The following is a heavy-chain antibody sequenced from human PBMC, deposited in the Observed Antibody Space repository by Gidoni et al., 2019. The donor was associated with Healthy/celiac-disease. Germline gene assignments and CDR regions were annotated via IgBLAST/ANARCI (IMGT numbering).Heavy chain of an antibody. CDR2: ISSSSSTI. CDR1: GFTFSRYS. J-gene: IGHJ3*02. D-gene: IGHD2-15*01. CDR3: ARDCSGGSCYPDAFDI. V-gene: IGHV3-48*02. Sequence: EVQLVESGGGLVQPGGSLRLSCAASGFTFSRYSMNWVRQAPGKGLEWVSYISSSSSTIYYADSVKGRFTISRDNAKNSLYLQMNSLRDEDTAVYYCARDCSGGSCYPDAFDIWGQGTMVTVSS.